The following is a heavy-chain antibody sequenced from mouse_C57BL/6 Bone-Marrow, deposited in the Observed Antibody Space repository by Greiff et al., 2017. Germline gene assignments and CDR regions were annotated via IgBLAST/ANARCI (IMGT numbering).Heavy chain of an antibody. J-gene: IGHJ2*01. CDR2: ISYDGSN. D-gene: IGHD1-1*01. V-gene: IGHV3-6*01. CDR1: GYSITSGYY. CDR3: AREANITTVLDY. Sequence: DVQLVESGPGLVKPSQSLSLTCSVTGYSITSGYYWNWIRQFPGNKLEWMGYISYDGSNNYNPSLKNRISITRDTSKNQFFLKLNSVTTEDTATYYCAREANITTVLDYWGQGTTLTVSS.